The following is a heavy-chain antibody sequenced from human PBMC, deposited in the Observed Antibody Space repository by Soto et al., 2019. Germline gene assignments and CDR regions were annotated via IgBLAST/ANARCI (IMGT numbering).Heavy chain of an antibody. CDR1: GYSIGSGYY. CDR2: IYHSGNT. D-gene: IGHD2-15*01. V-gene: IGHV4-38-2*01. Sequence: LSLTCAVSGYSIGSGYYWGWIRQPPGKGLEWIGSIYHSGNTYYNPSLKSRITISVDTSKNQFSLKLSSVTAADTAVYYCASTSFCSGGSCWFWFDPWGQGTLVTVSS. CDR3: ASTSFCSGGSCWFWFDP. J-gene: IGHJ5*02.